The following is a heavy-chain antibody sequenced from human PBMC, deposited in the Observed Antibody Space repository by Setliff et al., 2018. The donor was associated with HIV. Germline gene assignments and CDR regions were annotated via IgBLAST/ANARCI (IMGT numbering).Heavy chain of an antibody. D-gene: IGHD6-13*01. J-gene: IGHJ6*02. Sequence: ASVKVSCKASGYTFTAYYMHWVRQAPGQGLEWMGRIIPNSGGTNYAQKFQGRITMTRNTSISTVYMELSSLGSEDTAVYYCARDISSWSLRRGGTKKYSYYGMDVWGQGTTVTVSS. CDR2: IIPNSGGT. CDR1: GYTFTAYY. V-gene: IGHV1-2*06. CDR3: ARDISSWSLRRGGTKKYSYYGMDV.